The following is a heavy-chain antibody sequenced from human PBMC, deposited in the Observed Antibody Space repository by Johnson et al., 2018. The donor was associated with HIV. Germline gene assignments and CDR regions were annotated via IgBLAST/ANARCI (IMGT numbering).Heavy chain of an antibody. V-gene: IGHV3-30-3*01. CDR3: ARDSFIAVTLSDAFDI. J-gene: IGHJ3*02. CDR2: ISYDGSNE. CDR1: GFTVSTYA. D-gene: IGHD6-19*01. Sequence: QEQLVVSGGGLVQPGGSLRLSCAASGFTVSTYAMSWVRQAPGKGLEWMAIISYDGSNEYYADSVKGRFTISRDNSKNTLYLHMSSLRAEDTALYYCARDSFIAVTLSDAFDIWGQGTVVTVSS.